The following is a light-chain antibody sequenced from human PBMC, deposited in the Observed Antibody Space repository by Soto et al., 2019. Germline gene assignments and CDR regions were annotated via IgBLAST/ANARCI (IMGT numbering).Light chain of an antibody. V-gene: IGKV3D-20*02. J-gene: IGKJ3*01. Sequence: EIVLTQSPGTLSLSPGETASLSCRASQNVDNTYLAWYQQKPGLPPTLLIYATSTRAAGIPDRFSGSGSGTDFTLTIDRLELKDFAVYYCQHRSNWPPFTFGPGTKVDIK. CDR3: QHRSNWPPFT. CDR2: ATS. CDR1: QNVDNTY.